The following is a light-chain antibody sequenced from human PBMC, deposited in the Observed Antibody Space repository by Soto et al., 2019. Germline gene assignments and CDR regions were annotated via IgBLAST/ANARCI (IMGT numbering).Light chain of an antibody. V-gene: IGLV2-23*02. CDR3: CSYAGSTTHYV. CDR1: SSDVGYYNL. Sequence: QSVLTQPAAVSGSTGQSITISCTGTSSDVGYYNLVSWYQQHPGKAPKLIIYEVNKRPSGFSNRFSGYKSGNTASLTISGLQAEDEADYYCCSYAGSTTHYVFGTGTKVTVL. J-gene: IGLJ1*01. CDR2: EVN.